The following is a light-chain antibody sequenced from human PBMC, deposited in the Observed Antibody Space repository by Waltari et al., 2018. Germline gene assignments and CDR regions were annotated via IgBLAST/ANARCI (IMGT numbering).Light chain of an antibody. CDR1: ALRKQF. Sequence: SFELTQPPSVSVSPGQTAKITCSGDALRKQFAFWYQQKPGQTPVLVIYKDKERPSGIPERFSGSSAGSVVTLTITAVQAEDEADYYCQSADSIDSYVVFGGGTSLTVL. CDR3: QSADSIDSYVV. CDR2: KDK. J-gene: IGLJ2*01. V-gene: IGLV3-25*03.